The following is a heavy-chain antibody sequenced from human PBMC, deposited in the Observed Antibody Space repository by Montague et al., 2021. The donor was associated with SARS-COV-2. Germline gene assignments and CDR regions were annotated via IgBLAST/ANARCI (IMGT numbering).Heavy chain of an antibody. V-gene: IGHV4-34*01. J-gene: IGHJ4*01. Sequence: SETLSLTCAVSGGSFSGYYWNWIRQPPGKGLEWIGEINHSGSTNYNPSLTSRVTMSVDTSKNQFSLKLSSVTAADTAVYYCAGGARQGYGFRLGSFDSWGQGTLVTVSS. CDR1: GGSFSGYY. D-gene: IGHD3-10*01. CDR3: AGGARQGYGFRLGSFDS. CDR2: INHSGST.